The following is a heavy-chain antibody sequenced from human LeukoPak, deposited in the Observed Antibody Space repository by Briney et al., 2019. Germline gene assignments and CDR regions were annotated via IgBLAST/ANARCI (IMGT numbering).Heavy chain of an antibody. J-gene: IGHJ4*02. Sequence: PGGSLRLSCAASGFTFSTYAMSWVRQAPGKGLEWVSVISGNGGSTSYTDSVKGRFTISRDSSKNVLYLQMNNLRAEDTALYYCAKDGRYCSGTSCYTSHWGQGTLVTVSS. V-gene: IGHV3-23*01. CDR1: GFTFSTYA. CDR2: ISGNGGST. CDR3: AKDGRYCSGTSCYTSH. D-gene: IGHD2-2*02.